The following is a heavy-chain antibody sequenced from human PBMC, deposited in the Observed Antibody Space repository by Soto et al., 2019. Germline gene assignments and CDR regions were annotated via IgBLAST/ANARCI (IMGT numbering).Heavy chain of an antibody. CDR3: ARCGVRTTFRH. V-gene: IGHV4-31*03. J-gene: IGHJ4*01. Sequence: QVQLQEAGPGLVKPSHTLSLTCTVAGVSVSSGGYYWSWVRQPPGKGLEWIGYIYDSGSTVYNPSLKTRLSLSGETSMNQFSRSRSSVTDGDTAVYYWARCGVRTTFRHWGHGALVTVSS. D-gene: IGHD3-10*01. CDR2: IYDSGST. CDR1: GVSVSSGGYY.